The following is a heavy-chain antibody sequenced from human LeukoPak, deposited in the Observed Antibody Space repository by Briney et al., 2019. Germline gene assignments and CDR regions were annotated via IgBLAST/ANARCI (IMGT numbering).Heavy chain of an antibody. CDR2: ISSSGSTI. J-gene: IGHJ4*02. V-gene: IGHV3-11*01. Sequence: GGSLRLSWAASGFTFSDYYMSWIRQAPGKGLEYISYISSSGSTIYYADSVKGRFTLSRDNAKNSLSLEMNSLRAEDTAVYYCARGKYSFDYWGQGTLVTVSS. CDR3: ARGKYSFDY. CDR1: GFTFSDYY.